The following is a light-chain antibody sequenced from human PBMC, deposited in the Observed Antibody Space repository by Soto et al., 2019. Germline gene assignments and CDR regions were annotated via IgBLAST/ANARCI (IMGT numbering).Light chain of an antibody. CDR2: RAS. V-gene: IGKV3-15*01. J-gene: IGKJ5*01. Sequence: EILLTHSPATLAVYPREGATLSCRASQSVRDNLAWYQQKPGQAPRLLIYRASTRATGVPARFSGSGSGTEFTLTISSLQSEDVSVYFCQHYNFWPHTFGQGTRLEIK. CDR3: QHYNFWPHT. CDR1: QSVRDN.